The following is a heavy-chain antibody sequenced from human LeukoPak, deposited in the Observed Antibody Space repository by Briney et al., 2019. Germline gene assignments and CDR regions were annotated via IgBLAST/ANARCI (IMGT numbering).Heavy chain of an antibody. Sequence: GGSLRLSCAASGFTFSSYAMSWVRQAPGKGLEWVGFIRSKAYGGTTEYAASVKGRFTISRDDSKSIAYLQMNSLKTEDTAVYYCTRGLLAVAGGAFDIWGQGTMVTVSS. CDR1: GFTFSSYA. CDR2: IRSKAYGGTT. D-gene: IGHD6-19*01. J-gene: IGHJ3*02. V-gene: IGHV3-49*04. CDR3: TRGLLAVAGGAFDI.